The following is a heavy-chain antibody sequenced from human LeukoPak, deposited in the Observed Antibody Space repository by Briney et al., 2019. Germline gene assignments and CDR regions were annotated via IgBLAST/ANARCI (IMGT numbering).Heavy chain of an antibody. CDR3: ARTLRGSGGVGDY. D-gene: IGHD2-15*01. Sequence: GGSLRLSCVASGFTFSSYWMSWVRQAPGKGLEWVANIKQDGSEKYYVDSVKGRFTISRDNAKNSLYLQMNSLRAEDTAVYYCARTLRGSGGVGDYWGQGTLVTVSS. CDR2: IKQDGSEK. V-gene: IGHV3-7*01. J-gene: IGHJ4*02. CDR1: GFTFSSYW.